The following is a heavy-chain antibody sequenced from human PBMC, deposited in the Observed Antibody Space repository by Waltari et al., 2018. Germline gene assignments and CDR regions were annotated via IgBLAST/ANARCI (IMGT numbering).Heavy chain of an antibody. CDR3: ARHNIVATYYGMDV. D-gene: IGHD5-12*01. V-gene: IGHV4-39*01. Sequence: QLQLQESGPGLVKPSETLSLTCTVSGGSISSSSYYWGWIRQPPGKGLEWIGIIYYSGSTYYTPSLKSRVTISVDTSKNQFSLKLSSVTAADTAVYYCARHNIVATYYGMDVWGQGTTVTVSS. J-gene: IGHJ6*02. CDR1: GGSISSSSYY. CDR2: IYYSGST.